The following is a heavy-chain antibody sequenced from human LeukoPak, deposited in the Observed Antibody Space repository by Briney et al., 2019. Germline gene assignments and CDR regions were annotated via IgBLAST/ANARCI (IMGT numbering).Heavy chain of an antibody. V-gene: IGHV4-59*01. J-gene: IGHJ4*02. CDR1: GGSISSYY. CDR3: ARGMDGYKFDY. CDR2: IYYSGCT. Sequence: PSETLSLTCTVSGGSISSYYWSWIRQPPGRGLEWIGYIYYSGCTNYNPSLKSRVTISVDTSKNQFSLKLSSVTAADTAVYYCARGMDGYKFDYWGQGTLVTVSS. D-gene: IGHD5-24*01.